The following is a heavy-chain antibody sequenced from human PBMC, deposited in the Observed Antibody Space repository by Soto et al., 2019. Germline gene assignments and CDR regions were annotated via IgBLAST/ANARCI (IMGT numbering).Heavy chain of an antibody. CDR3: ASLSGYDLYYFDY. Sequence: SETLSLTCTVSGGSISSGDYYWSWIRQPPGKGLEWIGYIYYSGSTYYNPSLKSRVTISVDTSKNQFSLKLSSVTAADTAVYYCASLSGYDLYYFDYWGQGTLVTVSS. D-gene: IGHD5-12*01. CDR1: GGSISSGDYY. J-gene: IGHJ4*02. V-gene: IGHV4-30-4*01. CDR2: IYYSGST.